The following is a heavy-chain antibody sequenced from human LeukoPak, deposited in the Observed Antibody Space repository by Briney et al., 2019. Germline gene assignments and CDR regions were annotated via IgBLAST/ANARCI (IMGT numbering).Heavy chain of an antibody. V-gene: IGHV1-18*01. D-gene: IGHD3-10*01. CDR3: ARGPLWFGDFPNFDY. CDR2: ISAYNGNT. J-gene: IGHJ4*02. CDR1: GYTFTSYG. Sequence: ASVKVSCKASGYTFTSYGISWLRQAPGQGLEWMGWISAYNGNTNYAQKLQGRVTMTTDTSTSTAYMELRSLSSDDTAVYYCARGPLWFGDFPNFDYWGQGTLVTVSS.